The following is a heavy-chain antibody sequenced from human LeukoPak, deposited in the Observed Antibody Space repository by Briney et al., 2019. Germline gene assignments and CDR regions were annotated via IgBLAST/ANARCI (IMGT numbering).Heavy chain of an antibody. CDR3: ARIGSSGYYDRNAFDI. CDR2: IYHSGST. CDR1: GYSMSSGYY. J-gene: IGHJ3*02. Sequence: SETLSLTCVVSGYSMSSGYYWGWIRQPPGKGLEWIGSIYHSGSTYHNPSLKSRVTISVDTSKNQFSLKLSSVTAADTAVYYCARIGSSGYYDRNAFDIWGQGTMVTVSS. V-gene: IGHV4-38-2*01. D-gene: IGHD3-22*01.